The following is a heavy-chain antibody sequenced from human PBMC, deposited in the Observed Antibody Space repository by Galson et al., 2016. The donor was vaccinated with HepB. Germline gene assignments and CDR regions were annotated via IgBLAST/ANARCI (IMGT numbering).Heavy chain of an antibody. V-gene: IGHV1-18*01. CDR3: ARDILQGLADF. Sequence: SVKVSCKASGYTFSTYGISWVRQAPGQGLEWMGWISAFDGNTEQRRKFQGRFTMTTDPSTSTAFMELRNLRSDDTAVYYCARDILQGLADFWGQGTLVTVSS. J-gene: IGHJ4*02. CDR1: GYTFSTYG. CDR2: ISAFDGNT. D-gene: IGHD3/OR15-3a*01.